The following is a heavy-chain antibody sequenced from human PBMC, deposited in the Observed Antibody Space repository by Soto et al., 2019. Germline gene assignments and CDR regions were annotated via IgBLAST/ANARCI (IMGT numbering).Heavy chain of an antibody. Sequence: SETLSLTCTVSGASISTFYWGWMRQSPGKELEWICYVYYTGSTNYNPSLKSRVTISVDRSKNQFSLKLTSANAADTAVYYCARGRTVRNYADASSDDFYFFDXWGQGTQVTVSX. D-gene: IGHD3-22*01. CDR3: ARGRTVRNYADASSDDFYFFDX. V-gene: IGHV4-59*01. CDR2: VYYTGST. CDR1: GASISTFY. J-gene: IGHJ4*02.